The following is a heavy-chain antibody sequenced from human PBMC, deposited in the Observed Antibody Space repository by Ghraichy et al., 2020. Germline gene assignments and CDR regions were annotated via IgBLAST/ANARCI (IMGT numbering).Heavy chain of an antibody. CDR3: ARDRVVYCSGGSCYSKGYYYYGMDV. J-gene: IGHJ6*02. V-gene: IGHV3-30*04. CDR2: ISYDGSNK. Sequence: GGSLRLSCAASGFTFSSYAMHWVRQAPGKGLEWVAVISYDGSNKYYADSVKGRFTISRDNSKNTLYLQMNSLRAEDTAVYYCARDRVVYCSGGSCYSKGYYYYGMDVWGQGTTVTVSS. D-gene: IGHD2-15*01. CDR1: GFTFSSYA.